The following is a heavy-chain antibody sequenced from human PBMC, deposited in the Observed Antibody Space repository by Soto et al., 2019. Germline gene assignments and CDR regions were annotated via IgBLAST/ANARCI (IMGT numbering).Heavy chain of an antibody. CDR2: ISVYNGNT. CDR1: GYTFTSYG. Sequence: ASVKVSCKAVGYTFTSYGIGWVRQAPGQGLEWMGWISVYNGNTDYAQKFQGRPTMTTDTSSSTAYMELRSLRSDDTAVYYCARASTVTTAAKFDSWGQGALVTVSS. CDR3: ARASTVTTAAKFDS. V-gene: IGHV1-18*04. J-gene: IGHJ4*02. D-gene: IGHD4-17*01.